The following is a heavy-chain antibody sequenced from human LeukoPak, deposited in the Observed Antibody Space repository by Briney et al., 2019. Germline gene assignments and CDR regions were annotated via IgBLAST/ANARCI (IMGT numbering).Heavy chain of an antibody. CDR1: GFIVSSNH. D-gene: IGHD4-17*01. CDR2: IYSSDST. Sequence: GGSLRLSCAASGFIVSSNHMSWVRQAPGKGLEWVSIIYSSDSTYYADSVKGRFTISRDNSKNTLYLQMNSLRAEDTAVYYCARAATVRGPYMDVWGTGTTVTISS. V-gene: IGHV3-66*01. J-gene: IGHJ6*03. CDR3: ARAATVRGPYMDV.